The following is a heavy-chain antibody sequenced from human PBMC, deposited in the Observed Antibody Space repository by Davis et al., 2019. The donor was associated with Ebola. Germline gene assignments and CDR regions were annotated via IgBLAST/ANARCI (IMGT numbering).Heavy chain of an antibody. CDR1: GFTFGDYS. Sequence: PGGSLRLSCAVSGFTFGDYSMNWLRQAPGKGLEWVSTISSFSDYIYYADSVKGRFTISRDDAKNSLYLQMNRLRAEDSAVYYCAKITFGGVSQPGYFDYWGQGALVTVSS. CDR2: ISSFSDYI. J-gene: IGHJ4*02. D-gene: IGHD3-16*01. CDR3: AKITFGGVSQPGYFDY. V-gene: IGHV3-21*06.